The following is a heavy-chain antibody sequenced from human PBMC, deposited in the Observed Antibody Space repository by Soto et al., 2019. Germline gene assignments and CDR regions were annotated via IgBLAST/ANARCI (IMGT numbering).Heavy chain of an antibody. V-gene: IGHV3-23*01. CDR1: GFTFSNYA. D-gene: IGHD1-26*01. J-gene: IGHJ5*02. CDR3: AKEAYSGSYYWFDP. Sequence: EVQLLESGGGLVQPGGSLRLSCATSGFTFSNYAMSWVRQTPGKGLEWVSTISGGSGSTYYADSVKGRFTVSRDNSKSPLYLQMNSLRVEDTAIYYCAKEAYSGSYYWFDPWGQGTLVTVSS. CDR2: ISGGSGST.